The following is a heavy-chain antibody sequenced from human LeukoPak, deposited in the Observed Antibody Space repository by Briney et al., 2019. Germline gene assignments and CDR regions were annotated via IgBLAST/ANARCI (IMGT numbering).Heavy chain of an antibody. V-gene: IGHV4-61*02. D-gene: IGHD6-13*01. CDR2: LYTSGST. CDR1: GGSISSGSYY. CDR3: ARDVFGSWYDY. Sequence: SETLSLTCTVSGGSISSGSYYGSWIRQPAGEGLECIGRLYTSGSTNYNPSLKSRVTISVDTSKNQFSLKLSSVTAADTAVYYCARDVFGSWYDYWGQGTLVTV. J-gene: IGHJ4*02.